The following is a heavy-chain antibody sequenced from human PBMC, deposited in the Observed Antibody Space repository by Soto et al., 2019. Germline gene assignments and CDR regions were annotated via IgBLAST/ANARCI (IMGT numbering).Heavy chain of an antibody. D-gene: IGHD3-10*01. Sequence: SQTLSLTCAISGDSVSSDSAAWIWIRQSPSRGLEWLGRTYYRSKWSNDYALSVKSRITINPDTSKNHFSLQLYSVTLEDTAIHYCAGVPWFRGMDVWGQGPTVTV. CDR2: TYYRSKWSN. CDR1: GDSVSSDSAA. CDR3: AGVPWFRGMDV. V-gene: IGHV6-1*01. J-gene: IGHJ6*02.